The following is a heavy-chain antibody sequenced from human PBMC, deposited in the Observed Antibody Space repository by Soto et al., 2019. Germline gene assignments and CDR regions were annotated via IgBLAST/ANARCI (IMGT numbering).Heavy chain of an antibody. V-gene: IGHV1-3*01. CDR3: ARARSATTSYSYDYYGMDV. CDR1: GYTFTSYA. CDR2: INAGNGNT. D-gene: IGHD5-12*01. J-gene: IGHJ6*02. Sequence: GASVKVSCKASGYTFTSYAMHWVRQAPGQRLEWMGWINAGNGNTKYSQKFQVRVTITRDTSASTAYMELSSLTSEDTSVYYCARARSATTSYSYDYYGMDVWGQGATVTVSS.